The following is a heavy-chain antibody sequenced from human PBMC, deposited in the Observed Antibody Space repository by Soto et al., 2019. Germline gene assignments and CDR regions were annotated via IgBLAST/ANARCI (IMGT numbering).Heavy chain of an antibody. CDR1: GGSISSGGYS. Sequence: SETLSLTXAVSGGSISSGGYSWSWIRQPPGKGLEWIGYIYHSGSTYYNPSLKSRVTISVDRSKNQFSLKLSSVTAADTAVYYCARLLLKNYFDYWGQGTLVTVSS. CDR2: IYHSGST. V-gene: IGHV4-30-2*01. CDR3: ARLLLKNYFDY. J-gene: IGHJ4*02. D-gene: IGHD3-22*01.